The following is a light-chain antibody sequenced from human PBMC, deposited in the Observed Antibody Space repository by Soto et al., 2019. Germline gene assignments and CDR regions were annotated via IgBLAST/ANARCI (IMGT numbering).Light chain of an antibody. J-gene: IGKJ5*01. CDR2: GAS. Sequence: EVVLTQSPVTLSLSPGERATLSCRARQSVSSSYLAWYQQKPGQAPRLLIYGASSRATGIPDRFSGSGSGTDFTLTIIRLEPEDFAVYYCQQYGSSPSTFGQGTRLEI. V-gene: IGKV3-20*01. CDR1: QSVSSSY. CDR3: QQYGSSPST.